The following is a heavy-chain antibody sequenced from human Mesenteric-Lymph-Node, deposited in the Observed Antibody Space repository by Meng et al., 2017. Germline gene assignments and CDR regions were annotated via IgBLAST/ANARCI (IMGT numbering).Heavy chain of an antibody. D-gene: IGHD1-26*01. Sequence: QVQCRGPGLVKPAWPLSLLCAASGYSLSSSGGRSWGRQPPGKGLEWIGQIYKSSTTNYNPSLMTRVTISIDSSENQLSLKLSSVTAADTAVYYCARHIEGPTPGMEHWGQGTLVTVSS. CDR1: GYSLSSSGG. CDR3: ARHIEGPTPGMEH. CDR2: IYKSSTT. V-gene: IGHV4-4*02. J-gene: IGHJ4*02.